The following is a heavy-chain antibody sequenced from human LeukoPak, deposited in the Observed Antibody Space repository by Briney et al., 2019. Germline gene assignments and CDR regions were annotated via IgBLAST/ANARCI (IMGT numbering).Heavy chain of an antibody. CDR1: LFTFSIYW. D-gene: IGHD5-24*01. J-gene: IGHJ4*02. CDR3: ARDGLVNDVYNSFGT. V-gene: IGHV3-74*01. CDR2: INTNGSST. Sequence: GGSLRLSCVASLFTFSIYWMHWVRPAPGKGLVWVSRINTNGSSTTYTDSVKGRFTISRDNAQNTLYMQMTSLRNEETDVYYSARDGLVNDVYNSFGTWGEGKLVTVSS.